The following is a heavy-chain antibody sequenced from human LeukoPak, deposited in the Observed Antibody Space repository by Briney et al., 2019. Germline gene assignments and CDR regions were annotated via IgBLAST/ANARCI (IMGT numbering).Heavy chain of an antibody. Sequence: GGSLRLSCAASGLTFSSHSFNWVRQAPGKGLEWVSSITSTSSYIWYADSVKGRFTISRDIAQNSLYLQMNSLRVEDTAVYYCVRELSGSGNVYYFDHWGQGTLVTVSS. CDR3: VRELSGSGNVYYFDH. CDR2: ITSTSSYI. V-gene: IGHV3-21*01. J-gene: IGHJ4*02. CDR1: GLTFSSHS. D-gene: IGHD6-19*01.